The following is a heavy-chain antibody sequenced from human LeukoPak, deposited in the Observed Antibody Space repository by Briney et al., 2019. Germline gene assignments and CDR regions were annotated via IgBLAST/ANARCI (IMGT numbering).Heavy chain of an antibody. CDR3: AKLAIAAAGPSDY. D-gene: IGHD6-13*01. V-gene: IGHV3-30*18. CDR2: ISYDGSNK. CDR1: GFTFDDYG. J-gene: IGHJ4*02. Sequence: GGSLRLSCAASGFTFDDYGMSCVRQAPGKGLEWVAVISYDGSNKYYADSVKGRFTISRDNSKNTLYLQMNSLRAEDTAVYYCAKLAIAAAGPSDYWGQGTLVTVSS.